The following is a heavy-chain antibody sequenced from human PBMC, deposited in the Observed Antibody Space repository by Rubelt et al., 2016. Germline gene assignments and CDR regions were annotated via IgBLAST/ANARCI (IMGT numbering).Heavy chain of an antibody. CDR3: ARKGYGYGMDV. J-gene: IGHJ6*02. CDR1: GYTFTSYA. CDR2: SSAGNGNT. Sequence: QVQLVQSGAAVKKPGASVKVSCKASGYTFTSYAMHWVRQAPGQRLEWMGWSSAGNGNTKYYQKFQGRVTITRDTSASTAYMELSSLRSEDTAVYYCARKGYGYGMDVWGQGTTVTVSS. D-gene: IGHD3-16*01. V-gene: IGHV1-3*01.